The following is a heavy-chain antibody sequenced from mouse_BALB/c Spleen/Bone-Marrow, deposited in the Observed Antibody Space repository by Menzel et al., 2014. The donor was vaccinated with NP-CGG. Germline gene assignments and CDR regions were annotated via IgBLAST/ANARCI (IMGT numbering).Heavy chain of an antibody. J-gene: IGHJ3*01. D-gene: IGHD2-4*01. CDR1: GFSFNSYG. CDR2: ISGGGSYT. Sequence: EVKLVESGGGLVKSGGSLKLSCAASGFSFNSYGMSWVRQTPERRLEWVATISGGGSYTFYPDSVKGRFTTSRDNAKNNLYLQLSSLRSEDTALYYCARHAYYDQTEVSFVYWGQGTLVTVFA. CDR3: ARHAYYDQTEVSFVY. V-gene: IGHV5-9-2*01.